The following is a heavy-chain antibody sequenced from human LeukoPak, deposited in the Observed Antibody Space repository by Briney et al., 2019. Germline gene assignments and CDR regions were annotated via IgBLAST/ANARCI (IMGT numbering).Heavy chain of an antibody. CDR2: MYYSGST. CDR3: ARSSGSFDS. CDR1: GGSISSSSYY. V-gene: IGHV4-39*07. D-gene: IGHD1-26*01. Sequence: SQTLSLTCTVSGGSISSSSYYWGWIRQPPGKGLEWIGSMYYSGSTYYNPSLKSRVTISVDTSKDQFSLNVSSVTAADTAVYYCARSSGSFDSWGQGTLVTVSS. J-gene: IGHJ4*02.